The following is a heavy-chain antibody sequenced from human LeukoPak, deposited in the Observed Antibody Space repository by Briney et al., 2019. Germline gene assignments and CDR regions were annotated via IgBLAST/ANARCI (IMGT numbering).Heavy chain of an antibody. D-gene: IGHD6-13*01. Sequence: ASVKVSCEASGYTFTGYYMHWVRQAPGQGLEWMGRINPNSGGTNYAQKFQGRVTMTRDTSISTAYMELSRLRSDDTAVYYCAREGQRQQLAEFDYWGQGTLVTVSS. CDR1: GYTFTGYY. CDR3: AREGQRQQLAEFDY. J-gene: IGHJ4*02. CDR2: INPNSGGT. V-gene: IGHV1-2*06.